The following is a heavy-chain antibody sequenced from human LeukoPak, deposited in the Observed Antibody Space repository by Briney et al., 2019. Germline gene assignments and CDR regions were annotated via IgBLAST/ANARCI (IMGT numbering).Heavy chain of an antibody. CDR3: ARKSASGNYPLDY. CDR2: ISADSAAT. Sequence: QPGGSLRLSCAASGFTVSSNYMTWVRQAPGKGLEWVSVISADSAATFYADSVKGRFTISRDNGRNTVFLQMSSLRAEDTALYYCARKSASGNYPLDYWGQGTLVTVSS. J-gene: IGHJ4*02. CDR1: GFTVSSNY. V-gene: IGHV3-23*01. D-gene: IGHD3-10*01.